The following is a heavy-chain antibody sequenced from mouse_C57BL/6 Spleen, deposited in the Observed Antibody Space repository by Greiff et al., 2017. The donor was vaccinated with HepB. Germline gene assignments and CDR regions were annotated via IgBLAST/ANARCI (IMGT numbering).Heavy chain of an antibody. CDR3: AREGEYEYAMDY. CDR1: GYAFTNYL. J-gene: IGHJ4*01. D-gene: IGHD2-14*01. V-gene: IGHV1-54*01. Sequence: VQLQQSGAELVRPGTSVKVSCKASGYAFTNYLIEWVKQRPGQGLEWIGVINPGSGGTNYNEKFKGKATLTADKSSSTAYMQLSSLTSEDSAVYFCAREGEYEYAMDYWGQGTSVTVSS. CDR2: INPGSGGT.